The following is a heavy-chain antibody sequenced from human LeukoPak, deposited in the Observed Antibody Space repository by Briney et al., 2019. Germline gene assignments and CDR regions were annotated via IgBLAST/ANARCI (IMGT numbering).Heavy chain of an antibody. Sequence: GGSLRLSCAASGFTFSSYWMHWVRHAPGKGLVWVSRINSDVSSTSYADSVKGRFTISRDNAKNTLYLQMNSLRSEDTAVYYCAKLTVTTTSTPFFDCWGQGTLVTVSS. J-gene: IGHJ4*02. CDR1: GFTFSSYW. CDR2: INSDVSST. D-gene: IGHD4-11*01. V-gene: IGHV3-74*01. CDR3: AKLTVTTTSTPFFDC.